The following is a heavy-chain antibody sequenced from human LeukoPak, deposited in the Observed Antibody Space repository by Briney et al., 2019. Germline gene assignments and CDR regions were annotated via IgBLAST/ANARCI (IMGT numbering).Heavy chain of an antibody. CDR1: GYTFTSYG. CDR3: ARNERRAYYDFWSGYWSPVDV. V-gene: IGHV1-18*01. Sequence: ASVKVSCKASGYTFTSYGISWVRQAPGQGLEWMGWINAYNGNTNYAQKLQGRVTMTADTSTSTAYMELRSLRSDDTAVYYCARNERRAYYDFWSGYWSPVDVWGKGTTVTVSS. CDR2: INAYNGNT. D-gene: IGHD3-3*01. J-gene: IGHJ6*04.